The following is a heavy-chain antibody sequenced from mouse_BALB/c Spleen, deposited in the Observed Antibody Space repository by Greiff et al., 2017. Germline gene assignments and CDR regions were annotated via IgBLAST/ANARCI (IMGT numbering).Heavy chain of an antibody. CDR3: TRGGGTTDWYFDV. D-gene: IGHD1-1*01. CDR1: GYTFTSYY. V-gene: IGHV1S81*02. Sequence: QVQLQQSGAELVKPGASVKLSCKASGYTFTSYYMYWVKQRPGQGLEWIGEINPSNGGTNFNEKFKSKATLTVDKSSSTAYMQLSSLTSEDSAVYYCTRGGGTTDWYFDVWGAGTTVTVSS. J-gene: IGHJ1*01. CDR2: INPSNGGT.